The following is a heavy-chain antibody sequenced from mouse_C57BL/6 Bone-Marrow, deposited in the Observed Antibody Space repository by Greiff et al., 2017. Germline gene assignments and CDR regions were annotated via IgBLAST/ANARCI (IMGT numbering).Heavy chain of an antibody. V-gene: IGHV5-4*01. CDR3: ARDLGPFDY. Sequence: EVKRVESGGGLVKPGGSLKLSCAASGFTFSSYAMSWVRQTPEKRLEWVATISDGGSYTYYPDNVKGRFTISRDNAKNNLYLQMSHLKSEDTAMYYCARDLGPFDYWGQGTTLTVSS. J-gene: IGHJ2*01. D-gene: IGHD4-1*01. CDR2: ISDGGSYT. CDR1: GFTFSSYA.